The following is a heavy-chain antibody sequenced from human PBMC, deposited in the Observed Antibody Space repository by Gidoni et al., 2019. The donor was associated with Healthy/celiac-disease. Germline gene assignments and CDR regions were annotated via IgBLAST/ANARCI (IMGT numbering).Heavy chain of an antibody. V-gene: IGHV1-2*02. CDR2: INPNSGGT. Sequence: EVKKPGASVKGACKASGYTFTGYYMHWVRQAPGQGLEWMGWINPNSGGTNYAQKFQGRVTMTRDTSISTAYMALSRLRSDDTAVYYCARVGGYSGYDRAFDIWGQGTMVTVSS. CDR3: ARVGGYSGYDRAFDI. CDR1: GYTFTGYY. J-gene: IGHJ3*02. D-gene: IGHD5-12*01.